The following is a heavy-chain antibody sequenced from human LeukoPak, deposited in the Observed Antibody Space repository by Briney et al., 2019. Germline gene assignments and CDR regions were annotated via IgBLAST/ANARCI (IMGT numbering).Heavy chain of an antibody. CDR2: IIPIFGTA. CDR3: ARVGGDSSGYKGGAFDI. J-gene: IGHJ3*02. Sequence: ASVKVSCKASGYTFTGYYMHWVRQAPGQGLEWMGGIIPIFGTANYAQKFQGRVTITADKSTSTAYMELRSLRSDDTAVYYCARVGGDSSGYKGGAFDIWGQGTMVTVSS. V-gene: IGHV1-69*06. D-gene: IGHD3-22*01. CDR1: GYTFTGYY.